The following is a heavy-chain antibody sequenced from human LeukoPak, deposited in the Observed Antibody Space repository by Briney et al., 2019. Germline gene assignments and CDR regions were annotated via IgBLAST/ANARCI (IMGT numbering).Heavy chain of an antibody. D-gene: IGHD2-15*01. V-gene: IGHV5-51*01. CDR1: GCSFTSYW. CDR2: IYPGDSDI. Sequence: GESLKISCKGSGCSFTSYWIGWVRQMPGKGLEWMGIIYPGDSDIRYSPSFQGQVTISADKSISTAYLQWSSLKASGTAMYYCATLVGACSGGSCYPGNWGQGTLVTVSS. CDR3: ATLVGACSGGSCYPGN. J-gene: IGHJ4*02.